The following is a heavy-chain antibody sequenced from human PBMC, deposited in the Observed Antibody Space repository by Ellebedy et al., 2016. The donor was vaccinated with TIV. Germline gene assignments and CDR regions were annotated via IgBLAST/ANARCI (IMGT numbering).Heavy chain of an antibody. D-gene: IGHD5-18*01. CDR1: GFTFSNAW. Sequence: GESLKISCAASGFTFSNAWMNWVRQAPGKGLEWVGRIKSKTDGCAADYAAPVKGRFTISRDDSNNTLYLQMNSLKTEDTAVYLCTTVYRYNYDSVWGQGTLVTVSS. J-gene: IGHJ4*02. V-gene: IGHV3-15*01. CDR2: IKSKTDGCAA. CDR3: TTVYRYNYDSV.